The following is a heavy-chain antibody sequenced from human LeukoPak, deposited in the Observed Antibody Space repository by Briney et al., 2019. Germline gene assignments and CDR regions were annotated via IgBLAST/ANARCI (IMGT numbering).Heavy chain of an antibody. CDR3: VRHLSAGRPAFDI. Sequence: PSETLSLTCTVSGGSINSYYWSWIRQPPGKGLEWIGYIYYSGSTNYIPSLKSRVTISVDTSNNKFSLKLTSLTAADTAVYYCVRHLSAGRPAFDIWGQGTMVTVSS. J-gene: IGHJ3*02. CDR2: IYYSGST. V-gene: IGHV4-59*08. CDR1: GGSINSYY. D-gene: IGHD2-15*01.